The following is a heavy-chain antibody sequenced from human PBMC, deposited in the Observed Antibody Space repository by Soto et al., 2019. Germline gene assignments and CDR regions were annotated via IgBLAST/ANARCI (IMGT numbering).Heavy chain of an antibody. CDR3: ASSSPGSRTLMDI. CDR2: INPSGGST. CDR1: GYTFTSYY. Sequence: QVQLVQSGAEVKKPGASVKVSCKASGYTFTSYYMHWVRQAPGQGLEWMGIINPSGGSTSYAQKFQGRVTMTGDSSTSTVYMELSSLRSEDTAVYSCASSSPGSRTLMDIWGQGTMVTVSS. V-gene: IGHV1-46*03. D-gene: IGHD6-13*01. J-gene: IGHJ3*02.